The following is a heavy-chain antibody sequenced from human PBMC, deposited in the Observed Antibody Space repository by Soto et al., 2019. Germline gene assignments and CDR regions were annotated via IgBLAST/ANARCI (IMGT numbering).Heavy chain of an antibody. CDR3: ARDNYYDSSGYPNYFDY. Sequence: SETLSLTCTVSGGSISSSSYYWGWIRQPPGKGLEWIGSIYYSGSTYYNPSLKSRVTISVDTSKNQFPLKLSSVTAADTAVYYCARDNYYDSSGYPNYFDYWGQGTLVTVSS. CDR1: GGSISSSSYY. V-gene: IGHV4-39*01. D-gene: IGHD3-22*01. CDR2: IYYSGST. J-gene: IGHJ4*02.